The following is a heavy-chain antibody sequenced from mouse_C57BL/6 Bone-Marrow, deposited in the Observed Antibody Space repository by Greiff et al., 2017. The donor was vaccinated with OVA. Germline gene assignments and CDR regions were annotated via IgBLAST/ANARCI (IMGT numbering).Heavy chain of an antibody. CDR2: TFYSGIT. CDR3: ARTHCNSYYAMDY. Sequence: EVQRVESGPSLVRPSQTLSLTCTVTGFSINSDCYWIWIRQFPGNKLEYIGYTFYSGITYYNPSLESRTYITRDTSKNQFSLKLSSVTTEDTATYYCARTHCNSYYAMDYWGKGTSVTVSS. D-gene: IGHD2-1*01. J-gene: IGHJ4*01. V-gene: IGHV3-3*01. CDR1: GFSINSDCY.